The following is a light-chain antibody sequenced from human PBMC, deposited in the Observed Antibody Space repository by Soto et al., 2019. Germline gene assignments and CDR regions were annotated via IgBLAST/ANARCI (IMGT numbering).Light chain of an antibody. CDR2: KTS. J-gene: IGKJ5*01. Sequence: DIQMTQSPSTLSASVGDRVTITCRASQSISNWLAWYQQKPGKAPKILIYKTSSLESGVPSRFSGSGSGTEFTLTISRLEPEDFAVYYCQQYGSSPPITFGQGTRLEIK. CDR1: QSISNW. V-gene: IGKV1-5*03. CDR3: QQYGSSPPIT.